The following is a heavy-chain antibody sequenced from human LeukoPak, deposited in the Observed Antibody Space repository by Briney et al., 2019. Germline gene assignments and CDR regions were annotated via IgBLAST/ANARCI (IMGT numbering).Heavy chain of an antibody. Sequence: PGASLRLSCAASGFSFRNYDFSWVRQVPGKGLEWVSKIGTDGDPYYAGSVKGRFTVSRENVRTASYLQMNSLRVGDTAIYYCARSRSSDYISALDYWGQGALVTVSS. CDR1: GFSFRNYD. CDR2: IGTDGDP. D-gene: IGHD4-4*01. V-gene: IGHV3-13*05. CDR3: ARSRSSDYISALDY. J-gene: IGHJ4*02.